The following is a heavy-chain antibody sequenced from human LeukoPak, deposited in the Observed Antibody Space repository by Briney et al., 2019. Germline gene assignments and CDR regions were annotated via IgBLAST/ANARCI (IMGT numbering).Heavy chain of an antibody. Sequence: GGSLRLSCAASGFTFSDYYMSWIRQAPGKGLEWVSYISSSGSTIYYADSVKGRFTISSENAKNSLYLQMNSLRAEDTAVYYCASVRDHIVPDWGQGTLVTVSS. CDR1: GFTFSDYY. J-gene: IGHJ4*02. CDR2: ISSSGSTI. V-gene: IGHV3-11*04. CDR3: ASVRDHIVPD. D-gene: IGHD2-21*01.